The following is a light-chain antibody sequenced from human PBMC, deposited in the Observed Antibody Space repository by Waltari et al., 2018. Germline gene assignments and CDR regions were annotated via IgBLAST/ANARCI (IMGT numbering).Light chain of an antibody. CDR1: RNLFHSTKNKAL. V-gene: IGKV4-1*01. J-gene: IGKJ4*01. CDR2: WAS. Sequence: DIVMTQSPDSLTVSLCEGATLHCRSNRNLFHSTKNKALLAWYQTNPGQPPRLLISWASVREPGVPDRFTGSGSGTDFTLNIASLQAEDVAIYYCQQYSSAVSFGGGTKV. CDR3: QQYSSAVS.